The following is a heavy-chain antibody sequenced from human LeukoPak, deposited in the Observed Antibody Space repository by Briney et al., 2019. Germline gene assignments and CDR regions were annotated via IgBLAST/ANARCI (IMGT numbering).Heavy chain of an antibody. V-gene: IGHV5-51*01. D-gene: IGHD2-15*01. CDR2: IYPGDSDA. CDR1: GYSFTSYW. Sequence: GESLKISCKGSGYSFTSYWIGWVRQMPGKGLKWMGIIYPGDSDARYSPSFQGQVTISADKSITTAYLQWRSLKASDTAMYYCARAPGYCSGGSCFDYWGQGTLVTVSS. J-gene: IGHJ4*02. CDR3: ARAPGYCSGGSCFDY.